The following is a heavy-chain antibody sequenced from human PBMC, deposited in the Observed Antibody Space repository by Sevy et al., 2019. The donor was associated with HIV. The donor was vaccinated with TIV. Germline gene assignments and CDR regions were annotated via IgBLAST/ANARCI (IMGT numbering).Heavy chain of an antibody. CDR2: IKSKSDGGTT. Sequence: GGSLRLSCAASGFTFSNAWMNWVRQAPGKGLEWVGRIKSKSDGGTTDNAAPVSGRFTISRDDSKNTLYLQMKSLRTEDTAVYYCTTDLSWDVLRGDYWGQGTLVTVSS. CDR1: GFTFSNAW. J-gene: IGHJ4*02. V-gene: IGHV3-15*07. CDR3: TTDLSWDVLRGDY. D-gene: IGHD1-26*01.